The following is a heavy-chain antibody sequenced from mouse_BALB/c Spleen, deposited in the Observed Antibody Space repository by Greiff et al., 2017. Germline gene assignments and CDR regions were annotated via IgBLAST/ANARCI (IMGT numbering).Heavy chain of an antibody. V-gene: IGHV1-9*01. CDR3: ASAYGSSYGGFAY. Sequence: LMKPGASAKISCKATGYTFSSYWIEWVKQRPGHGLEWIGEILPGSGSTNYNEKFKGKATFTADTSSNTAYMQLSSLTSEDSAVYYCASAYGSSYGGFAYWGQGTLVTVSA. D-gene: IGHD1-1*01. CDR2: ILPGSGST. J-gene: IGHJ3*01. CDR1: GYTFSSYW.